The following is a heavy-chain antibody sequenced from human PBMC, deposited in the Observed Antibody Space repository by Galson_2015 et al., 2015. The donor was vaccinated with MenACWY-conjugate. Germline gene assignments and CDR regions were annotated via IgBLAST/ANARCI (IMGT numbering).Heavy chain of an antibody. CDR3: ARARDYSFPFIDV. Sequence: SLRLSCAASGFSFSSYGMSWVRQAPGKGLEWVAYVRQDEGEKNYVDSVKGRFTISRDNAKKSLYLQMKSLRSEDTAIYYCARARDYSFPFIDVWGKGTTVTVSS. CDR2: VRQDEGEK. J-gene: IGHJ6*03. CDR1: GFSFSSYG. V-gene: IGHV3-7*03.